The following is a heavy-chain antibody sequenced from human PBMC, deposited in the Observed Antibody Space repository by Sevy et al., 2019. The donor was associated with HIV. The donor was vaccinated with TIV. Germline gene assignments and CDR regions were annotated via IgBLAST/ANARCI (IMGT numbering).Heavy chain of an antibody. CDR3: ARHCSGTSCSHAFDI. CDR2: INHSGST. J-gene: IGHJ3*02. V-gene: IGHV4-34*01. Sequence: SETLSLTCAVYGGSFSGYYWSWIRQPPGKGLDWLGEINHSGSTNYNPSLKSRVTISVDTSKNQFSLKLSSVTAADTAVTYCARHCSGTSCSHAFDIWGQGTMVTVSS. D-gene: IGHD2-2*01. CDR1: GGSFSGYY.